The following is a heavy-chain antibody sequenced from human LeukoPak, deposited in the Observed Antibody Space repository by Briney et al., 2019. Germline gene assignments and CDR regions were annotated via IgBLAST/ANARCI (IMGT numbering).Heavy chain of an antibody. CDR1: GFTFSSYA. J-gene: IGHJ4*02. CDR3: AREGLSTTSPLLWFGGNYFDY. V-gene: IGHV3-7*01. D-gene: IGHD3-10*01. CDR2: IKQDGSEK. Sequence: PGGSLRLSCAASGFTFSSYAMHWVRQAPGKGLEWVANIKQDGSEKYYVDSVKGRFIISRDNAKNSLYLQMNSLRAEDTAVYYCAREGLSTTSPLLWFGGNYFDYWGQGTLVTVSS.